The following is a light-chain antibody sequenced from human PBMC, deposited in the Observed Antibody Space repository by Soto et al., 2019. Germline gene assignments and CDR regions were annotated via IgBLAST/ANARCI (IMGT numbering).Light chain of an antibody. CDR2: END. CDR3: GTWDSSLSIFV. J-gene: IGLJ1*01. V-gene: IGLV1-51*02. CDR1: SSNIGNYS. Sequence: QSALTQPPSVSAAPGQKVTMSFSGGSSNIGNYSVSWHQQLPGTAPKLLIYENDKRPSGIPDRFSGSKSGTSATLGITGLQAGDEADYYCGTWDSSLSIFVFGTGTKVTVL.